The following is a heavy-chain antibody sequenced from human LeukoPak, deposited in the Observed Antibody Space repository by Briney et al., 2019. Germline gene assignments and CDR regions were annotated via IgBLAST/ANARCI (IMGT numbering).Heavy chain of an antibody. CDR1: GDSVSSNSAA. J-gene: IGHJ4*02. CDR2: TYYRSKWYN. CDR3: ARHRGIQLWLRQDYFDY. Sequence: SQTLSLTCDISGDSVSSNSAAWNWIRQSPLRGLEWLGRTYYRSKWYNDYAVSVKSRITINPDTSKNQFSLKLSSVTAADTAVYYCARHRGIQLWLRQDYFDYWGQGTLVTVSS. D-gene: IGHD5-18*01. V-gene: IGHV6-1*01.